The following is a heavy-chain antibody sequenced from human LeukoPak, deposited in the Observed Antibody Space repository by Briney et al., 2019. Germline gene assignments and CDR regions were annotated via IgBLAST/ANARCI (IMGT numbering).Heavy chain of an antibody. D-gene: IGHD3-22*01. CDR1: GGSFRGYY. CDR3: ARGCRHYYDSSGSRNWFDP. V-gene: IGHV4-34*01. Sequence: PSETLSLTCALYGGSFRGYYWSWIRQPPGKGREWRGEINHRVSTNYNPPLKSRATISVHTTKNQFSLKLSSVTAADTAVYYGARGCRHYYDSSGSRNWFDPWGQGTLVTVSS. CDR2: INHRVST. J-gene: IGHJ5*02.